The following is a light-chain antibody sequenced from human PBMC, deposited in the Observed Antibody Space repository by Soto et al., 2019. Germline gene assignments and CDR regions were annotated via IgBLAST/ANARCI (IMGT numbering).Light chain of an antibody. J-gene: IGLJ2*01. CDR2: EGS. CDR1: SSDVGSYNL. CDR3: YSYSCCSTFSVV. V-gene: IGLV2-23*03. Sequence: QSALTQPASVSGSPGQSITISCTGTSSDVGSYNLVSWYQQHPGKAPKLMIYEGSKRPSGVSNRFSGSKSGNTACLTISGLQAEDQADDYCYSYSCCSTFSVVFGGGTKLTVL.